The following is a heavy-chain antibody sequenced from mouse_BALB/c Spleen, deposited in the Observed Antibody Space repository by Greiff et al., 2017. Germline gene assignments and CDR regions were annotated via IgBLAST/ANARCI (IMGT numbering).Heavy chain of an antibody. CDR1: GFTFSSYD. CDR2: ISSGGGST. J-gene: IGHJ4*01. CDR3: ARQWDY. V-gene: IGHV5-12-1*01. Sequence: EVHLVESGGDLVKPGGSLKLSCAASGFTFSSYDMSWVRQTPEKRLEWVAYISSGGGSTYYPDTVKGRFTISRDNAKNTLYLQMSSLKSEDTAMYYCARQWDYWGQGTSVTVSS.